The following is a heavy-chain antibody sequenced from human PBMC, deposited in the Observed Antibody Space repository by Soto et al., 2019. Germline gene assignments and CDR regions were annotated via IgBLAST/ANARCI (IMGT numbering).Heavy chain of an antibody. CDR2: ISYDGSNK. CDR1: GFTFSSYG. Sequence: QVQLVESGGGVVQPGRSLRLSCAASGFTFSSYGMHWVRQAPGKGLEWVAVISYDGSNKYYADSVKGRFTISRDNSKNMLYLQMNSLRAEDTAVYYCAKDQAVAFDYWGQGTLVTVSS. J-gene: IGHJ4*02. D-gene: IGHD6-19*01. CDR3: AKDQAVAFDY. V-gene: IGHV3-30*18.